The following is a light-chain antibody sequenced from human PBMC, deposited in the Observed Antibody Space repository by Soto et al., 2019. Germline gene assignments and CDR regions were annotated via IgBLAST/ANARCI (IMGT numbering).Light chain of an antibody. J-gene: IGKJ4*01. V-gene: IGKV3-15*01. CDR3: QQYNNWPLT. CDR2: GAS. Sequence: EIVMTQSPATLSVSPGERATLSCRASQSVSSNLAWYQQNPGQAPRLLIYGASTRATGIPARFSRSGSGTEFTLTISSRQSEDFSVYYCQQYNNWPLTFGGGTKVEIK. CDR1: QSVSSN.